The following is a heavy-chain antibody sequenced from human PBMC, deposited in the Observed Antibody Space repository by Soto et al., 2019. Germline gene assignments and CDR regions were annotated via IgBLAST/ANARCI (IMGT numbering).Heavy chain of an antibody. CDR2: IDPSDSYT. CDR3: ARQIGYSYGYGSSGAFXI. CDR1: GYSFTSYW. V-gene: IGHV5-10-1*01. Sequence: EPLKISCKGPGYSFTSYWISWVRQMPGKGLEWMGRIDPSDSYTNYSPSFQGHVTISADKSISTAYLQWSSLKASDTAMYYCARQIGYSYGYGSSGAFXIWGQGTMVT. J-gene: IGHJ3*02. D-gene: IGHD5-18*01.